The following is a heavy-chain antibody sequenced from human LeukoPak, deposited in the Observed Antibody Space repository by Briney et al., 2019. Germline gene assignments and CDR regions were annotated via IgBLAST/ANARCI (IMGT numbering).Heavy chain of an antibody. J-gene: IGHJ3*01. CDR1: GFSLRTPGMR. V-gene: IGHV2-70*04. Sequence: SGPTLVNPTQTLTLTSTFSGFSLRTPGMRVSWIRQSPGKALEWLARIDSDDDQFYSTSLTTRLTLSTDTSKNQVVLTMTNMDPMDTATYYCARAQVGTFDFWGPGTMVTVSS. CDR2: IDSDDDQ. CDR3: ARAQVGTFDF.